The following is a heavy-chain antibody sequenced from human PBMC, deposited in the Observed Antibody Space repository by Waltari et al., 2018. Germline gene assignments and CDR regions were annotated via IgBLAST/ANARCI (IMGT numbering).Heavy chain of an antibody. CDR2: ISISSSYI. D-gene: IGHD4-17*01. Sequence: EVQLVESGGGLVKPGGSLRLSCAASGFTFSSYSMNWVRQAPGKGLEWVSSISISSSYIYYADSVKGRFTISRDNAKNSLYLQMTSLRADDTAVYYCARLSTTVDYWGQGTLVTVSS. J-gene: IGHJ4*02. CDR3: ARLSTTVDY. V-gene: IGHV3-21*01. CDR1: GFTFSSYS.